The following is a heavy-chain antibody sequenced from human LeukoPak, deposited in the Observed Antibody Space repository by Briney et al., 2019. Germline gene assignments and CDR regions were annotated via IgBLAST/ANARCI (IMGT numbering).Heavy chain of an antibody. D-gene: IGHD1-14*01. V-gene: IGHV1-46*01. CDR3: ARDISGEPLLDGAVDY. CDR2: INPSGGSA. J-gene: IGHJ4*02. CDR1: GYTFTSYL. Sequence: GASVKVSRKASGYTFTSYLIHWVRQAPGQGLEWMGIINPSGGSAAYAQKFQGRVTMTRDTSTSTVYMDLSSLRSDDTAVYYCARDISGEPLLDGAVDYWGQGTLVTVSS.